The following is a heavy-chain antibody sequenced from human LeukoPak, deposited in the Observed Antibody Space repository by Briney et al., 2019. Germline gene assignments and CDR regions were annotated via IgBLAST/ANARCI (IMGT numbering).Heavy chain of an antibody. CDR1: GFSFSSHA. CDR2: IWYDGSNK. J-gene: IGHJ4*02. D-gene: IGHD6-19*01. V-gene: IGHV3-33*08. CDR3: ARGDSSGWYEFDY. Sequence: GGSLRLSCAASGFSFSSHAMSWVRQAPGKGLEWVAVIWYDGSNKYYADSVKGRFTISRDNSKNTLYLQMNSLRAEDTAVYYCARGDSSGWYEFDYWGQGTLVTVSS.